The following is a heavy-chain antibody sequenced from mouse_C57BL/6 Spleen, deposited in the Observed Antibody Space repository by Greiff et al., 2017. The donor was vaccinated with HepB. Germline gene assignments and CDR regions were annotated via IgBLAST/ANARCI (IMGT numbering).Heavy chain of an antibody. J-gene: IGHJ3*01. CDR2: ISYSGST. D-gene: IGHD2-5*01. CDR3: ARGGYSNYLAY. CDR1: GYSITSGYD. Sequence: EVKLMESGPGMVKPSQSLSLTCTVTGYSITSGYDWHCIRHFPGNKLEWMGYISYSGSTNYNPSLKSRISITHDTSKNHFFLKLNSVTTEDTATYYCARGGYSNYLAYWGQGTLVTVSA. V-gene: IGHV3-1*01.